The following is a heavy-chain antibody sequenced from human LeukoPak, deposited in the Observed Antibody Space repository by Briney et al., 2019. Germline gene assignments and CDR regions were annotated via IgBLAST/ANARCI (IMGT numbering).Heavy chain of an antibody. CDR1: GGSISSSSYY. CDR3: AREFGRDGYTTFDY. Sequence: SETLSLTCTVSGGSISSSSYYWGWIRQSPGKGLEWIGSIYYSGSTYYNPSLKSRVTISVDTSKNQFSLKLSSVTAADTAVYYCAREFGRDGYTTFDYWGQGTLVTVSS. J-gene: IGHJ4*02. CDR2: IYYSGST. V-gene: IGHV4-39*07. D-gene: IGHD5-24*01.